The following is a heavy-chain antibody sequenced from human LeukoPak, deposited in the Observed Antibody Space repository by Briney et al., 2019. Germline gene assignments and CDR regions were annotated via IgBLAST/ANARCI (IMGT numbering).Heavy chain of an antibody. J-gene: IGHJ4*02. Sequence: GASLRLSCAASGFTFSSYAMSWVRQAPGKGLEWVSAISGSGGSTYYADSVKGRFTISRDNAKNSLYLQMNSLRAEDTAVYYCARDPVGDGYVDYWGQGTLVTVSS. D-gene: IGHD2-21*01. V-gene: IGHV3-23*01. CDR2: ISGSGGST. CDR3: ARDPVGDGYVDY. CDR1: GFTFSSYA.